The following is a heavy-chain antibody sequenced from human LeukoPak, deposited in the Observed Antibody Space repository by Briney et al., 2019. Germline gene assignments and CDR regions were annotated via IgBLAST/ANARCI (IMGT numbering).Heavy chain of an antibody. J-gene: IGHJ4*02. V-gene: IGHV3-30*18. CDR2: ISYDGSNK. Sequence: GRSLRLSCAASGFTFSSYGMHWVRQAPGKGLEWVAVISYDGSNKYYADSVKGRFTISRDNSKNTLYLQMNSLRAEDTAVYYCAKEPRVVTAIADYWGQGTLVTVSS. D-gene: IGHD2-21*02. CDR1: GFTFSSYG. CDR3: AKEPRVVTAIADY.